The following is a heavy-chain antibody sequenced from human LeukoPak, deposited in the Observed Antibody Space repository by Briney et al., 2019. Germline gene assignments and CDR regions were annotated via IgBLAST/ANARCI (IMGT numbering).Heavy chain of an antibody. J-gene: IGHJ3*02. D-gene: IGHD3-22*01. CDR3: AKNDYYDSSGYTLPFDI. V-gene: IGHV3-9*01. CDR1: GFTFDDYA. CDR2: ISWNSGSI. Sequence: GRSLRLSCAASGFTFDDYAMHWVRQAPGKGLEWVSGISWNSGSIGYADSVKGRFTISRDNAKNSLYLQMNSLRAEDTALYYCAKNDYYDSSGYTLPFDIWGQGTMVTVSS.